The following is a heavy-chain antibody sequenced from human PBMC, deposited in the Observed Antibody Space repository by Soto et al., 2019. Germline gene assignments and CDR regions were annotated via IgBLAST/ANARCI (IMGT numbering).Heavy chain of an antibody. V-gene: IGHV3-21*01. D-gene: IGHD2-8*01. J-gene: IGHJ4*02. CDR2: ISSSSSYI. CDR3: ARGVDGERWLQWWFDY. Sequence: EVQLVESGGGLVKPGGSLRLSCAASGFTFSSYSMNWVRQAPGKGLEWVSSISSSSSYIYYADSVKGRFTISRDNAKNSLYLQMNSLRAEDTAVYYCARGVDGERWLQWWFDYWGQGTLVTVSS. CDR1: GFTFSSYS.